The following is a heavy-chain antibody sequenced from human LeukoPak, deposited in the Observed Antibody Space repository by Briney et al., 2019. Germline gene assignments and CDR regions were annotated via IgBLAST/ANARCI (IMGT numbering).Heavy chain of an antibody. V-gene: IGHV3-7*01. CDR3: ARDSVSCRRSGGSCYSDY. CDR2: IKQDGSEK. Sequence: GGSLRLSCAASGFTFSSYWMSWVRQAPEKGLEWVANIKQDGSEKYYVDSVKGRFTISRDNAKNSLYLQMNSLRAEDTAVYYCARDSVSCRRSGGSCYSDYWGQGTLVTVSS. CDR1: GFTFSSYW. J-gene: IGHJ4*02. D-gene: IGHD2-15*01.